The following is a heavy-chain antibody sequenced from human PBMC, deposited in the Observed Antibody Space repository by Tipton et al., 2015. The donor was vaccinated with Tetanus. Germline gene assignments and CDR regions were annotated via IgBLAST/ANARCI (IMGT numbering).Heavy chain of an antibody. V-gene: IGHV4-30-4*01. CDR2: IYYSGNS. D-gene: IGHD4-11*01. CDR1: SFSDYF. Sequence: SFSDYFMGWVRQPPGKGLEWIGYIYYSGNSDYNPSLKSRVTLSVDTSNNQFSLKLNSVTAADTAVYYCARLASYSNHLDAWGQGALVTVSS. CDR3: ARLASYSNHLDA. J-gene: IGHJ4*02.